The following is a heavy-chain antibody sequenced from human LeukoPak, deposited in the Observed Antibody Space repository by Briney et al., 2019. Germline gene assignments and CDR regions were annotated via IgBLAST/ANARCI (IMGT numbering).Heavy chain of an antibody. J-gene: IGHJ6*03. CDR2: IKQDGSEK. D-gene: IGHD6-19*01. CDR1: GFTVSSNA. Sequence: PGGSLRLSCAASGFTVSSNAMSWVRQAPGKGLEWVSDIKQDGSEKYYVDSVKGRFTISRDNAKNSLYLQMNSLRAEDTAVYYCVRNNSGWYRFALGRETTYSYYYYVDVWGKETTLTVPS. CDR3: VRNNSGWYRFALGRETTYSYYYYVDV. V-gene: IGHV3-7*01.